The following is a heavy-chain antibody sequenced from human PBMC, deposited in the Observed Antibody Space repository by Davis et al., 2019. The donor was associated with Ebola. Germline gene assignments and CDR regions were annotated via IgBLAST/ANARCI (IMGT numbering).Heavy chain of an antibody. J-gene: IGHJ4*02. Sequence: PGGSLRLSCAASGFTFSSYAMSWVRQAPGKGLEWVSAISGSGGSTYYADSVKGRFTISRDNSKNTLYLQMNSLRAEDTAVYYCAKFSTVVVAATLRYYFDYWGQGTLVTVSS. CDR2: ISGSGGST. CDR1: GFTFSSYA. D-gene: IGHD2-15*01. CDR3: AKFSTVVVAATLRYYFDY. V-gene: IGHV3-23*01.